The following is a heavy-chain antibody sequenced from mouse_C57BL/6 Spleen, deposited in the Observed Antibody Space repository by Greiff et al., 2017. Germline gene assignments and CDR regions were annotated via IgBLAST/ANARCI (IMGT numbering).Heavy chain of an antibody. Sequence: VQLQQSGTVLARPGASVKMSCKTSGYTFTSHWMHWVKQRPGQGLEWIGAIYPGNSDTSYNQKFKGKATLTAVTSASTAYMELSSLTNEDSAVYYCTRAGYYWDFEGWGTGTTVTVSS. D-gene: IGHD2-2*01. V-gene: IGHV1-5*01. CDR3: TRAGYYWDFEG. CDR1: GYTFTSHW. J-gene: IGHJ1*03. CDR2: IYPGNSDT.